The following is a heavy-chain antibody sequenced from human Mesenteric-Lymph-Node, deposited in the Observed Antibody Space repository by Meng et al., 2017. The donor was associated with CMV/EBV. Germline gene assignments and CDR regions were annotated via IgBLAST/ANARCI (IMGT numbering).Heavy chain of an antibody. CDR3: ARERQHDLDNWFDP. J-gene: IGHJ5*02. CDR1: GGSVSSGSYY. CDR2: IYYSGST. D-gene: IGHD1-1*01. V-gene: IGHV4-61*01. Sequence: SGGSVSSGSYYWSWIRRPPGKGLEWIGYIYYSGSTNYNPSLKSRVTISVDTSKNQFSLKLSSVTAADTAVYYCARERQHDLDNWFDPWGQGTLVTVSS.